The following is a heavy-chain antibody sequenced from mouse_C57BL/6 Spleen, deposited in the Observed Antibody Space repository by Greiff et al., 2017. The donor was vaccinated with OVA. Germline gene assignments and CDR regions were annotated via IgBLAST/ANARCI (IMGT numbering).Heavy chain of an antibody. CDR1: GYTFTSYW. D-gene: IGHD2-5*01. Sequence: QVQLQQPGAELVRPGTSVKLSCKASGYTFTSYWMHWVKQRPGQGLEWIGVIDPSDSYTNYNQKFKGKATLTVDTSSSTAYMQLSSLTSEDSAVYYCARCYYSNCSAMDYWGQGTSVTVSS. CDR3: ARCYYSNCSAMDY. V-gene: IGHV1-59*01. J-gene: IGHJ4*01. CDR2: IDPSDSYT.